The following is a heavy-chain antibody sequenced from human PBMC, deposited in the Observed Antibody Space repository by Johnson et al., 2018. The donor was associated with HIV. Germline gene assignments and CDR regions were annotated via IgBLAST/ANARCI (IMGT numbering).Heavy chain of an antibody. V-gene: IGHV3-30*02. J-gene: IGHJ3*02. CDR2: IRYDGSNK. Sequence: VQLVESGGGVVQPGGSLRLSCAESGFTFSSYGMHWVRQAPGKGLEWVAFIRYDGSNKYYADSVKGRFTISRDNSKNTLYLQMNSLRAEDTAVYYCAKDSSFSYYYSDAFDIWGQGTMVTVSS. D-gene: IGHD3-10*01. CDR3: AKDSSFSYYYSDAFDI. CDR1: GFTFSSYG.